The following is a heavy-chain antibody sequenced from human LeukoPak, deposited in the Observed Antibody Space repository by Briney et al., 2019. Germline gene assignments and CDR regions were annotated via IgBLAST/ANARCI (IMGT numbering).Heavy chain of an antibody. D-gene: IGHD2-2*01. V-gene: IGHV3-74*01. J-gene: IGHJ6*02. CDR2: INTDGSST. Sequence: PGGSLRLSCAASGFTFSGYWMHWVRQAPGKGLVWVSRINTDGSSTTYADSVKGRFTISRDNAKNTLYLQMNSLRVEDTAVYHCGRRHPPPSTSPTSYGMDVWGQGTTVTVSS. CDR3: GRRHPPPSTSPTSYGMDV. CDR1: GFTFSGYW.